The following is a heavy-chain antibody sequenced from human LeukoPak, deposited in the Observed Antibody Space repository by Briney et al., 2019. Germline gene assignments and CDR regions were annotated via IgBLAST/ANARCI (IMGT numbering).Heavy chain of an antibody. Sequence: SETLSLTCTVSNGSVSSGNYYWSWIRQPPGKGLEWIGHIYYSGSTNYNPSLKSRVTISVDRSKNQFSLKLSSVTAADTAVYYCARFVGYCSGGSCYSIWGQGTMVTVSS. CDR2: IYYSGST. V-gene: IGHV4-61*01. D-gene: IGHD2-15*01. J-gene: IGHJ3*02. CDR3: ARFVGYCSGGSCYSI. CDR1: NGSVSSGNYY.